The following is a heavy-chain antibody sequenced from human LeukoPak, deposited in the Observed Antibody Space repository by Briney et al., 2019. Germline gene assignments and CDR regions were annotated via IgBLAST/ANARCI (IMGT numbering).Heavy chain of an antibody. J-gene: IGHJ4*02. CDR2: ISGSGGST. Sequence: GGSLRLSCAASGFTFSSYAMSWVRQAPGKGLEWVSTISGSGGSTYYADSVKGRFTISRDNSKNTLYLQMNSLRAEDTAVYYCAKDHYYDSSGYSDYWGQGTLVTVSS. D-gene: IGHD3-22*01. V-gene: IGHV3-23*01. CDR3: AKDHYYDSSGYSDY. CDR1: GFTFSSYA.